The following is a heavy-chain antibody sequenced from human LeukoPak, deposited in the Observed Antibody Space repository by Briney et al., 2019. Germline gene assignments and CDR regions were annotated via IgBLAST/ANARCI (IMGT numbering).Heavy chain of an antibody. CDR1: GGSISSSSYY. J-gene: IGHJ5*02. CDR3: ARHPADIVVVVAAIPWFDP. CDR2: IYYSGST. D-gene: IGHD2-15*01. V-gene: IGHV4-39*01. Sequence: SETLSLTCTVSGGSISSSSYYWGWIRQPPGKGLEWIGSIYYSGSTYYNPSLKSRVTISVDTSKNQFSLKLSSMAAADTAVYYCARHPADIVVVVAAIPWFDPWGQGTLVTVSS.